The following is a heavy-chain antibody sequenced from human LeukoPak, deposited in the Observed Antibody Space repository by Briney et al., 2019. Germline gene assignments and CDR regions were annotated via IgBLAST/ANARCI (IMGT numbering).Heavy chain of an antibody. CDR2: IYYSGST. Sequence: SETLSLTCTVSGASLSSSSYYWGWLRQPPGKGLEWIGSIYYSGSTYYNPSLQSRVAMSVGTSTNQIYLKMASVTAADTAIYYCARHTWQWLPFDDWGQGTQVTVSS. V-gene: IGHV4-39*07. CDR3: ARHTWQWLPFDD. D-gene: IGHD5-12*01. CDR1: GASLSSSSYY. J-gene: IGHJ4*02.